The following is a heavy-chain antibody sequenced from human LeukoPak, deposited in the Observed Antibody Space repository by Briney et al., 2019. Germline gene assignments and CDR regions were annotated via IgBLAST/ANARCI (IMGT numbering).Heavy chain of an antibody. V-gene: IGHV4-34*01. CDR1: GGSFSGYY. CDR3: ASRPRDHIWQARPFDY. Sequence: SETLSLTCAVYGGSFSGYYWSWIRQPPGKGLEWIGEINHSGSTNYNPSLKSRVTISVDTSKNQFSLKLSSVTAADTAVYYCASRPRDHIWQARPFDYWGQGTLVTVSS. CDR2: INHSGST. J-gene: IGHJ4*02. D-gene: IGHD1-14*01.